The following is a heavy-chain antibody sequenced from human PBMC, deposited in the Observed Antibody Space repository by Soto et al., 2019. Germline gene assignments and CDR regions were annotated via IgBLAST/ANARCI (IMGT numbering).Heavy chain of an antibody. CDR3: ARDPYYDFWSGPDGMDV. CDR2: ISSSGSTI. J-gene: IGHJ6*02. V-gene: IGHV3-11*01. CDR1: GFTFSDYY. D-gene: IGHD3-3*01. Sequence: GGSLRLSCAASGFTFSDYYMSWIRRAPGKGLEWVSYISSSGSTIYYADSVKGRFTISRDNAKNSLYLQMNSLRAEDTAVYYCARDPYYDFWSGPDGMDVWGQGTTVTVSS.